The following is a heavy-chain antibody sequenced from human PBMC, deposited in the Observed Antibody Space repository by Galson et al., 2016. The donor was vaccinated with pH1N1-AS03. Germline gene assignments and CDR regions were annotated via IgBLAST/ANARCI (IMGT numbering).Heavy chain of an antibody. D-gene: IGHD4-11*01. CDR3: ARPSQCTRGTCYSSYFSALDV. CDR2: FHPGDSDT. J-gene: IGHJ6*02. V-gene: IGHV5-51*01. Sequence: QSGAEVKKPGESLNISCQGSGYRFSTYYIAWVRQMPGKGLEWMGIFHPGDSDTKYHPSFQGLVTMSADKSTNTAYLHWSSLKASDTAIYYCARPSQCTRGTCYSSYFSALDVWGRGTAVTVS. CDR1: GYRFSTYY.